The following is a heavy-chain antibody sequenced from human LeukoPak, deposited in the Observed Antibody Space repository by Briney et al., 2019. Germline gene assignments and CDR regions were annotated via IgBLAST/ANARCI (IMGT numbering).Heavy chain of an antibody. CDR3: ARHTTTGIAADFDY. CDR1: GGSISSSSYY. CDR2: IYYSGST. V-gene: IGHV4-39*07. D-gene: IGHD6-13*01. J-gene: IGHJ4*02. Sequence: SETLSLTCTVSGGSISSSSYYWGWIRQPPGKGLEWIGSIYYSGSTYYNPSLKSRVTISVDTSKNQFSLKLSSVTAADTAVYYCARHTTTGIAADFDYWGQGTLVTVSS.